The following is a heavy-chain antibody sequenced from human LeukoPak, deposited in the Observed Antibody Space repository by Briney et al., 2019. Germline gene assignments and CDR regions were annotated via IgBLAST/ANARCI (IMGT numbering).Heavy chain of an antibody. CDR1: GGTFSSYA. V-gene: IGHV1-69*13. CDR2: IIPIFGTA. CDR3: ARSPGGGYSYGFDAFDI. J-gene: IGHJ3*02. Sequence: GASVKVSCKASGGTFSSYAISWVRQAPGQGLEWMGGIIPIFGTANYAQKFQGRVTITADESTSTAYMELSSLRSEDTAAYYCARSPGGGYSYGFDAFDIWGQGTMVTVSS. D-gene: IGHD5-18*01.